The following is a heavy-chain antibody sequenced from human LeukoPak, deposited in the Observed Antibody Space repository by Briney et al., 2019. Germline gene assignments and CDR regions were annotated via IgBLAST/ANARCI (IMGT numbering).Heavy chain of an antibody. CDR1: GFTFSGSA. CDR2: IRSKANSHAT. D-gene: IGHD3-22*01. V-gene: IGHV3-73*01. CDR3: TTIDYYDSSGYYSGFDFDY. Sequence: PGGSLRLSCAASGFTFSGSAMHWVRQASGKGLEWVGRIRSKANSHATAYAASVKGRFTISRDDSKNTLYLQMNSLKTEDTAVYYYTTIDYYDSSGYYSGFDFDYWGQGTLVTVSS. J-gene: IGHJ4*02.